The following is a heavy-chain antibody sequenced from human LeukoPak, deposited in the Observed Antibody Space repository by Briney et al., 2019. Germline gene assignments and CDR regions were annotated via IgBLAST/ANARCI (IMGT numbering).Heavy chain of an antibody. V-gene: IGHV3-7*01. CDR2: IKQDGSEK. D-gene: IGHD3-22*01. CDR1: GFTFSSYW. CDR3: ARDLYRIVVVPHYFDY. Sequence: GVSLRLSCAASGFTFSSYWMSWVRQAPGKGLEWVTHIKQDGSEKYYVDSVKGRFTISRDNARNSLYLQMNSLRAEDTAVYYCARDLYRIVVVPHYFDYWGQGTLVTVSS. J-gene: IGHJ4*02.